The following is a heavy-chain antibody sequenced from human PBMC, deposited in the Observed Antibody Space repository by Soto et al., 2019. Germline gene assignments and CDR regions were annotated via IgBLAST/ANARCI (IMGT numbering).Heavy chain of an antibody. CDR1: GYTFTNYG. J-gene: IGHJ4*02. CDR3: ARDVTRNYYDSSGYYYFDY. D-gene: IGHD3-22*01. Sequence: ASVKVSCKASGYTFTNYGVSWVRQAPGQGLEWMGWISGYNGNTNYAQNLQGRVSMTTDTSTSTAYMELRSLRSDDTAVYYCARDVTRNYYDSSGYYYFDYWGQGTLVTVSS. V-gene: IGHV1-18*04. CDR2: ISGYNGNT.